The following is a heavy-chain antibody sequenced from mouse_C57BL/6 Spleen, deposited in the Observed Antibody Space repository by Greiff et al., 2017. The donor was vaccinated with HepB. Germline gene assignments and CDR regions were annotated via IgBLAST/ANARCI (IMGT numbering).Heavy chain of an antibody. Sequence: EVKLQQSGPELVKPGASVKISCKASGYTFTDYYMNWVKQSHGKSLEWIGDINPNNGGTSYNQKFKGKATLTVDKSSSTAYMELRSLTSEDSAVYYCARGRRYWYFDVWGTGTTVTVSS. CDR1: GYTFTDYY. CDR2: INPNNGGT. CDR3: ARGRRYWYFDV. V-gene: IGHV1-26*01. J-gene: IGHJ1*03.